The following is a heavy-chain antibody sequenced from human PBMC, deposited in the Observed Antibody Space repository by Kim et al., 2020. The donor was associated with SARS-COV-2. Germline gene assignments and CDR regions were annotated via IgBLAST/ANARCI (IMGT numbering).Heavy chain of an antibody. CDR3: ATNLAAAGVV. CDR2: IYSGDKT. V-gene: IGHV3-66*01. D-gene: IGHD6-13*01. CDR1: GFTVSSNY. J-gene: IGHJ4*02. Sequence: LSLTCAASGFTVSSNYMSWLRQAPGKGLEWLSVIYSGDKTYYVESVKGRLTISRDNSKNTLYLQMSSLRVEDTAVYYCATNLAAAGVVWGQGTLVTV.